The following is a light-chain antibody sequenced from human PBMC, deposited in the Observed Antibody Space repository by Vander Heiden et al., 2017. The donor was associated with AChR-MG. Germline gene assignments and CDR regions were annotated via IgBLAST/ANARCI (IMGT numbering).Light chain of an antibody. CDR1: QGISSY. CDR2: ATF. Sequence: QLTQSPSSLSASVGDRVTITCRASQGISSYLAWFQQKPGRGPKLLIYATFTFQGGVPPRFSGSGSGTDFTLTIDNLQPEDVATYYCQQLNSYPHTFGRGTKVEIK. J-gene: IGKJ4*01. CDR3: QQLNSYPHT. V-gene: IGKV1-9*01.